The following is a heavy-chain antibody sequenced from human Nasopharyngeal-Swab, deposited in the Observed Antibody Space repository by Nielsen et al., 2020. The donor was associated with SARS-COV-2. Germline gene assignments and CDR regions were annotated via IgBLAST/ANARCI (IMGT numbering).Heavy chain of an antibody. CDR1: GFTFSSYW. J-gene: IGHJ4*02. CDR3: ARAGNGDYVPPDY. Sequence: GGSLRLSCAASGFTFSSYWMHWVRQAPGKGLMWVSRISSDGSSTTYADSVKGRFTISRDNAKNTLYLQMNSLRAEDTAVYYCARAGNGDYVPPDYWGQGTLVTVSS. V-gene: IGHV3-74*01. CDR2: ISSDGSST. D-gene: IGHD4-17*01.